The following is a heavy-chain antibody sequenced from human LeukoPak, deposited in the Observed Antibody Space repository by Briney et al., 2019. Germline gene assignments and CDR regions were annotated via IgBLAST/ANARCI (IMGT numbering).Heavy chain of an antibody. Sequence: PSETLSLTCTVSGGSVSTIAYYWGWIRQPPGKGLEYLGYIYNGEATYYNPSLKSRVTISVDTSKNQFSLRLTSVTAADTAVYYCGRYDHPVITPIDSWGQGTLVTVSS. V-gene: IGHV4-39*01. CDR1: GGSVSTIAYY. CDR2: IYNGEAT. CDR3: GRYDHPVITPIDS. D-gene: IGHD3-3*01. J-gene: IGHJ4*02.